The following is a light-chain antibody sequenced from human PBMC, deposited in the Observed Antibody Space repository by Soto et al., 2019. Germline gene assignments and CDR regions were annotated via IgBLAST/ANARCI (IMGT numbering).Light chain of an antibody. V-gene: IGKV1-33*01. CDR1: QDINNF. CDR3: QQYHHVPYT. Sequence: DIQMTQSPSSLPTSVAERVTITCQASQDINNFLNWYQQKPGKAPKLLIYDVSNLEAGVPSRFSGSASGAHFTFTITSLQPEDFATYYCQQYHHVPYTFGQGTKVAIK. J-gene: IGKJ2*01. CDR2: DVS.